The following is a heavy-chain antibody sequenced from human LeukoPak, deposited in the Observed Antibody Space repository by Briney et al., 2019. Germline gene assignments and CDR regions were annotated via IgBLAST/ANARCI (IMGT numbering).Heavy chain of an antibody. CDR3: ATDTHNKGEYYFDY. CDR1: GYTLTELS. CDR2: FDPEDGET. J-gene: IGHJ4*02. Sequence: ASVKVSCKVSGYTLTELSMHWVRQAPGKGPEWMGGFDPEDGETIYAQKFQGRVTMTEDTSTDTAYMELSSLRSEDTAVYYCATDTHNKGEYYFDYWGQGTLVTVSS. V-gene: IGHV1-24*01. D-gene: IGHD3-10*01.